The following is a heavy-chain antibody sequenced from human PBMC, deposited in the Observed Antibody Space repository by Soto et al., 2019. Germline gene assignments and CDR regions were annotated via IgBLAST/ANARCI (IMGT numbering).Heavy chain of an antibody. Sequence: QVQLVESGGGVVQPGRSLRLSCAASGFTFSSYAMHWVRQAPGKGLEWVAVISYDGSNKYYADSVKGRFTISRDNSKNTLYLQMNSLRAEDTAAYYCARDRSGTGGYYYYGMDVW. CDR2: ISYDGSNK. D-gene: IGHD6-13*01. V-gene: IGHV3-30-3*01. CDR3: ARDRSGTGGYYYYGMDV. CDR1: GFTFSSYA. J-gene: IGHJ6*01.